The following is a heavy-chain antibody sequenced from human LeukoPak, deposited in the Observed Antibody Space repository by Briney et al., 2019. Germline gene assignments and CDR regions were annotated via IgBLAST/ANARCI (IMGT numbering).Heavy chain of an antibody. Sequence: VGSLRLSCAAPGFTFSDSYMSWIRQAAGKGLEWVSYISSTSSHTNYADSVKGRFTISRDNAKKSLYLQMNSLRAEDTAVYYCARGSARWFDPWGQGTLATVSS. CDR3: ARGSARWFDP. J-gene: IGHJ5*02. CDR1: GFTFSDSY. CDR2: ISSTSSHT. V-gene: IGHV3-11*05.